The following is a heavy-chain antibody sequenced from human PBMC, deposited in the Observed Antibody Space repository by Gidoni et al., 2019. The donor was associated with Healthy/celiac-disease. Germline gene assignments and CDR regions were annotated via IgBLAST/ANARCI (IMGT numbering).Heavy chain of an antibody. CDR2: ISYDGSNK. CDR3: AKGIRRQQLDTDAFDI. V-gene: IGHV3-30*18. J-gene: IGHJ3*02. CDR1: GFTFSSYG. Sequence: QVQLVESGGGVVQPGRSLRLSCAASGFTFSSYGMHWVRQAPGKGLEWVAVISYDGSNKYYADSVKGRFTISRDNSKNTLYLQMNSLRAEDTAVYYCAKGIRRQQLDTDAFDIWGQGTMVTVSS. D-gene: IGHD6-13*01.